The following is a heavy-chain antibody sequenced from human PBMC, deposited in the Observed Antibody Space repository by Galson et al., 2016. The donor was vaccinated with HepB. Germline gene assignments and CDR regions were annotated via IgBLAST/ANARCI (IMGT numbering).Heavy chain of an antibody. D-gene: IGHD6-19*01. Sequence: SLRLSCAASGFSFTTYSMNWVRQAPGKGLEWVSYISDSSSHIYYASSVKGRFTISRDSAKNSLYLQMNSLRDEDTAVYYCTRSYGQRLANDAFDIWGQGTLVSVSS. CDR1: GFSFTTYS. J-gene: IGHJ3*02. CDR2: ISDSSSHI. V-gene: IGHV3-48*02. CDR3: TRSYGQRLANDAFDI.